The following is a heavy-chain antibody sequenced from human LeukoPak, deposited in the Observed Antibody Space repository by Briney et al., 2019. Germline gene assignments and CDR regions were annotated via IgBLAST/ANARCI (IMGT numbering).Heavy chain of an antibody. Sequence: SETLSLTCTVSGGSISSYYRSWIRQPPGKGLEWIGYIYYSGSTNYNPSLKSRVTISVDTSKNQFSLKLSSVTAADTAVYYCAIGLRGYSYGSTFDYWGQGTLVTVSS. V-gene: IGHV4-59*01. CDR2: IYYSGST. CDR1: GGSISSYY. J-gene: IGHJ4*02. CDR3: AIGLRGYSYGSTFDY. D-gene: IGHD5-18*01.